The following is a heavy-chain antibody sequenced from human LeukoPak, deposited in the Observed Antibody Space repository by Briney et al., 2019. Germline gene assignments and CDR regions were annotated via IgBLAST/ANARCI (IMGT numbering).Heavy chain of an antibody. V-gene: IGHV3-21*01. Sequence: GGSLRLSCAASGFTFSSSTMNWVRQAPGKALEWVSSISGSGRLIWYAGSVKGRFTISRDNAANSLFLQMNSLRVEDTAVYYCARDLQTGLAFDAWSQGTVVSVSS. D-gene: IGHD7-27*01. CDR2: ISGSGRLI. CDR1: GFTFSSST. CDR3: ARDLQTGLAFDA. J-gene: IGHJ3*01.